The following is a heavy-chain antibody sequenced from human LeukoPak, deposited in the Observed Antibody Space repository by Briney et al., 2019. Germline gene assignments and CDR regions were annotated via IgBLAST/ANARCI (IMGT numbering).Heavy chain of an antibody. CDR1: GGSISNF. J-gene: IGHJ3*02. D-gene: IGHD3-16*01. CDR3: ARHFSLGAFDI. CDR2: IHYTGNT. Sequence: PETLSLTCTVSGGSISNFWGWIRQPPGKGLEWIGSIHYTGNTHYNASLKSRVTMSVDTSKNQFSLKLSSMTAADTAVYYCARHFSLGAFDIWGQGTMVSVSS. V-gene: IGHV4-39*01.